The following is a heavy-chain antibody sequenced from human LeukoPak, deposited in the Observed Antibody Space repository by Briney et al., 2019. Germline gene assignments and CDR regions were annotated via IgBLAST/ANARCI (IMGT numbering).Heavy chain of an antibody. V-gene: IGHV3-66*01. CDR2: IYSGGST. Sequence: PGGSLRLSCAASGFAFSSYAMSWVRQAPGKGLEWVSVIYSGGSTYYADSVKGRFTISRDNSKNTLYLQMNSLRAEDTAVYYCARVVGWMGFDYWGQGTLVTVSS. CDR3: ARVVGWMGFDY. CDR1: GFAFSSYA. J-gene: IGHJ4*02. D-gene: IGHD2-2*03.